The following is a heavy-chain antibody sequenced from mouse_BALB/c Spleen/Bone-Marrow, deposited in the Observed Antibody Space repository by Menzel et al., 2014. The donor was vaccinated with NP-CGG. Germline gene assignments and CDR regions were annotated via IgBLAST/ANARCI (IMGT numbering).Heavy chain of an antibody. CDR1: GYSFTSYW. CDR2: IDPSDSET. CDR3: ARGADAMDY. J-gene: IGHJ4*01. V-gene: IGHV1S126*01. Sequence: QVQLKESGPQLVRPGASVKISCKASGYSFTSYWMHWVRQRPGQGLEWIGMIDPSDSETRINQKFKDKATLPVDKPSSTHHMQHSSPTFEDSAVYHCARGADAMDYWGQGTPGTGYS.